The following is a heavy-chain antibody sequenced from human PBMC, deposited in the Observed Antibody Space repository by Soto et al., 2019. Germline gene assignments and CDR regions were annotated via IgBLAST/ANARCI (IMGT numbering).Heavy chain of an antibody. J-gene: IGHJ6*02. V-gene: IGHV4-34*01. CDR3: ARGRREARPFYGIDV. CDR2: INHSGST. D-gene: IGHD6-6*01. CDR1: GVSFSGFC. Sequence: SETLSLTCAVYGVSFSGFCWRWIRKPPGKGLEWIGEINHSGSTNYNPSLKSRVTISVDTSKNQFSLKLSSVTAADTAVYYCARGRREARPFYGIDVWGQGTTVTVSS.